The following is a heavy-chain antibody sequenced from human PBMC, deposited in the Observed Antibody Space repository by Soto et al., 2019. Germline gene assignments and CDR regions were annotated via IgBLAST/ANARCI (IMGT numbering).Heavy chain of an antibody. Sequence: GGSLRLSCAASGFPFSSYAMSWVRQSPGKGLEWVSAISGSGGSTYYADSVKGRFTISRDNSKNTLYLQMNSLRAEDTAVYYCARSYYYDSRGASPFDYWGQGSLVTVSS. CDR3: ARSYYYDSRGASPFDY. V-gene: IGHV3-23*01. D-gene: IGHD3-22*01. CDR1: GFPFSSYA. J-gene: IGHJ4*02. CDR2: ISGSGGST.